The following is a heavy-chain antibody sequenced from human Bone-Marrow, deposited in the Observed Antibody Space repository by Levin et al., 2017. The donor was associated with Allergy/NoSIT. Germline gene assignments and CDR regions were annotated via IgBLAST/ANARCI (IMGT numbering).Heavy chain of an antibody. Sequence: GGSLRLSCAASGFTFSSYGMHWVRQAPGKGLEWVAVISYDGSNKYYADSVKGRFTISRDNSKNTLYLQMNSLRAEDTAVYYCAKDKDSSGYYFFDYWGQGTLVTVSS. J-gene: IGHJ4*02. D-gene: IGHD3-22*01. CDR1: GFTFSSYG. CDR3: AKDKDSSGYYFFDY. V-gene: IGHV3-30*18. CDR2: ISYDGSNK.